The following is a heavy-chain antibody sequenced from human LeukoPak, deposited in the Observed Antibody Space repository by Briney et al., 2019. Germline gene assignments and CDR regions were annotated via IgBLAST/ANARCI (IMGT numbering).Heavy chain of an antibody. Sequence: PSETLSLTCTVSGGSIISYCWSWIRQPPGKGLEWIGYIYSSGSTNYNPSLRSRVTISVDTSENQFSLKLSSVTAADTAVYYCARGPYYYGLNWGQGTLVTVSS. CDR2: IYSSGST. V-gene: IGHV4-59*01. D-gene: IGHD3-10*01. CDR3: ARGPYYYGLN. CDR1: GGSIISYC. J-gene: IGHJ4*02.